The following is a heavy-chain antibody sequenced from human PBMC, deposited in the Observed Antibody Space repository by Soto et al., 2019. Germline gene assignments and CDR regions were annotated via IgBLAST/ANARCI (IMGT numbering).Heavy chain of an antibody. V-gene: IGHV2-26*01. Sequence: SGPTLVNPTETLTLTCTVSGFSLSNARMGVSWIRPPPGKALEWLAHIFSNDEKSYSTSLKSRLTISKDTSKSQVVLTMTNMDPVDTATYYCARIRSYSSSSGYNWFDPWGQGTLVTVSS. J-gene: IGHJ5*02. CDR3: ARIRSYSSSSGYNWFDP. D-gene: IGHD6-6*01. CDR2: IFSNDEK. CDR1: GFSLSNARMG.